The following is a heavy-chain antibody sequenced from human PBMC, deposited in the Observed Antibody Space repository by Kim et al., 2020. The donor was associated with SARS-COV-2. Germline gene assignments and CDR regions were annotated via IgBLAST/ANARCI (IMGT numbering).Heavy chain of an antibody. CDR1: GGTFSSYA. Sequence: SVKVSCKASGGTFSSYAISWVRQAPGQGLEWMGGIIPIFGTANYAQKFQGRVTITADESTSTAYMELSSLRSEDTAVYYCARDKSADYGDYGDYYYYMDVWGKGTTVTVSS. J-gene: IGHJ6*03. D-gene: IGHD4-17*01. CDR3: ARDKSADYGDYGDYYYYMDV. CDR2: IIPIFGTA. V-gene: IGHV1-69*13.